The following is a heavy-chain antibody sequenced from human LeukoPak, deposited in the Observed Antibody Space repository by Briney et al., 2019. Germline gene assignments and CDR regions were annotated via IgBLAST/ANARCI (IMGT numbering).Heavy chain of an antibody. Sequence: GGSLRLSRAASGFTFSSYAMHWVRQAPGKGLEWVAVILYDGSNKYYGDSVKGRFTISRDNSKNTLYLEMSSLRAEDTAVYYCARVAAAGRWYFDYWGQGTLVTVSS. CDR3: ARVAAAGRWYFDY. D-gene: IGHD6-13*01. CDR1: GFTFSSYA. J-gene: IGHJ4*02. V-gene: IGHV3-30-3*01. CDR2: ILYDGSNK.